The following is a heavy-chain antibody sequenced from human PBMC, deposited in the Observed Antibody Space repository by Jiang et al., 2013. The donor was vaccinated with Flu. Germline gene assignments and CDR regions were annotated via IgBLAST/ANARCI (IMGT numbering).Heavy chain of an antibody. D-gene: IGHD3-22*01. J-gene: IGHJ5*02. CDR1: GDSVSSNSAA. Sequence: AISGDSVSSNSAAWNWIRQSPSRGLEWLGRTYYRSKWYNDYAVSVKSRITINPDTSKNQFSLQLNSVTPEDTAVYYCARDGENYYDSSGYLNWFDPWGQGTLVTVSS. V-gene: IGHV6-1*01. CDR3: ARDGENYYDSSGYLNWFDP. CDR2: TYYRSKWYN.